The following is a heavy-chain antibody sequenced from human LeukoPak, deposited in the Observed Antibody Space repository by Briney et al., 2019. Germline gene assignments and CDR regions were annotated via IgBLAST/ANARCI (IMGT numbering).Heavy chain of an antibody. CDR1: GGSISSSSYY. D-gene: IGHD2/OR15-2a*01. CDR3: ARHRRLSYFDY. Sequence: SETLSLTCTVSGGSISSSSYYWGWIRQPPGKGLEWIGNIYYSGSTYYNPSLKSRVTTSVDTSKNQFSLKLSSVTAADTAVYFCARHRRLSYFDYWGQGTLVTVSS. CDR2: IYYSGST. J-gene: IGHJ4*02. V-gene: IGHV4-39*01.